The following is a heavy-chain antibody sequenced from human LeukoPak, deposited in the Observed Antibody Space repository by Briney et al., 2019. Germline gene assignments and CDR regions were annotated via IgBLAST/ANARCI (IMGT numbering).Heavy chain of an antibody. CDR1: GYTFTSYD. J-gene: IGHJ6*02. Sequence: GASVKVSCTASGYTFTSYDINWVRQAPGQGLEWVGWMNPNSSDTGYAQKFQGRVTMTTDTSTSTAYMELRSLRSDDTAVYYCARDRGVQPHLRYFDWFHTRYYYYGMDVWGQGTTVTVSS. D-gene: IGHD3-9*01. CDR2: MNPNSSDT. CDR3: ARDRGVQPHLRYFDWFHTRYYYYGMDV. V-gene: IGHV1-8*01.